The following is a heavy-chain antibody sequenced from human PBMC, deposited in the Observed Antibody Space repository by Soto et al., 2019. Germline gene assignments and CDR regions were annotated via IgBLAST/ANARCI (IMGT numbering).Heavy chain of an antibody. CDR1: GYTFTSYY. Sequence: ASVKVSCKASGYTFTSYYMHWVRQAPGQGLEWMGIINPSGGSTSYAQKFQGRVTMTRDTSTSTVYMELSSLRSEDTAVYYCARHGGITMVREVLTAFDIWGPGTMVTVSS. CDR2: INPSGGST. J-gene: IGHJ3*02. CDR3: ARHGGITMVREVLTAFDI. D-gene: IGHD3-10*01. V-gene: IGHV1-46*01.